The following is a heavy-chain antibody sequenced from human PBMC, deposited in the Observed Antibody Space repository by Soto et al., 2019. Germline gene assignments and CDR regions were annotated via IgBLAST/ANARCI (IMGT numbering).Heavy chain of an antibody. CDR3: AKPIARGGDCYAPLDY. V-gene: IGHV3-23*01. J-gene: IGHJ4*02. D-gene: IGHD2-21*02. CDR2: IRGSGGST. Sequence: EVQLLESGGGLAHPGGTLRLSCAASGFAFNNYPMNWVRQAPGKGLEWVSAIRGSGGSTFYADSVKGRLTISRDNSKNTLYLHISSLRAEDTAVYYCAKPIARGGDCYAPLDYWGPGTLVTVSS. CDR1: GFAFNNYP.